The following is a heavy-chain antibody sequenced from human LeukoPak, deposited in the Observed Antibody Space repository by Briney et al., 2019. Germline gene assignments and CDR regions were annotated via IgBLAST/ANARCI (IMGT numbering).Heavy chain of an antibody. D-gene: IGHD2-15*01. CDR1: CYTFTSYL. J-gene: IGHJ5*02. V-gene: IGHV1-18*01. Sequence: ASVKVSCKASCYTFTSYLISWVRQAPGQGLEWMGWISAYNGNTNYAQKLQGRVTMTTDTSTSTAYMELRSLRSDDSAVYYCARAGWDIVVVVAARGMTTLAYDPWGQGTLVTVSS. CDR3: ARAGWDIVVVVAARGMTTLAYDP. CDR2: ISAYNGNT.